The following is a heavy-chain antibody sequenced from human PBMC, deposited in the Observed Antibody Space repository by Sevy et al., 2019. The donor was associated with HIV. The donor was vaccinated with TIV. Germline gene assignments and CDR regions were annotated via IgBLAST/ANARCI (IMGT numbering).Heavy chain of an antibody. V-gene: IGHV3-11*01. D-gene: IGHD4-17*01. Sequence: GGSLRLSCAAAGFTISDYFMTWIRQAPGKGLEWVSYISSSGDTIYYADSAKGRFTISRDNARNSLYLQMNSLRAEDTAVYYCARDHVKDGDLGDYYYSAMDVWGQGTTVTVSS. CDR3: ARDHVKDGDLGDYYYSAMDV. CDR2: ISSSGDTI. CDR1: GFTISDYF. J-gene: IGHJ6*02.